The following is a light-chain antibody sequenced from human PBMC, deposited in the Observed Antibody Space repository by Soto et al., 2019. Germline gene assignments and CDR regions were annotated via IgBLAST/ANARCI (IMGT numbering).Light chain of an antibody. V-gene: IGLV2-14*01. Sequence: QSALTQPASVSGSPGQSITISCTGTSSDVGGYNFVSWYQQHPGSAPKLMIYEVTYRLSGVSNRFSGSKSGNTASLTISGLQAEDEADYYCSSYTTSSTRVLFGGGTQLTVL. CDR3: SSYTTSSTRVL. J-gene: IGLJ2*01. CDR1: SSDVGGYNF. CDR2: EVT.